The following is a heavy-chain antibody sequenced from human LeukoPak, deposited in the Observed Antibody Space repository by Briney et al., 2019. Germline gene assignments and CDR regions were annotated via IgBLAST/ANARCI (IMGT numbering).Heavy chain of an antibody. CDR1: GFTFSSYA. J-gene: IGHJ4*02. CDR3: AKNPPTIVVVTHGDY. D-gene: IGHD2-2*01. Sequence: GGSLRLSCAASGFTFSSYAMSWVRQAPGKGLEWVSGISAGGGSTHYADSVKGRFTISRDNSKNMLYLQMNSLRAEDTAVYYCAKNPPTIVVVTHGDYWGQGTLVTVSS. CDR2: ISAGGGST. V-gene: IGHV3-23*01.